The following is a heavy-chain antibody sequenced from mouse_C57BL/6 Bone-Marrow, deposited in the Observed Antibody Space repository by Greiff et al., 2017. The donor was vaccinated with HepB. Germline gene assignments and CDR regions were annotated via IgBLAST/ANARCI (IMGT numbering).Heavy chain of an antibody. CDR3: AIGTVEGRWYFDV. Sequence: EVKLVESGGDLVKPGGSLKLSCAASGFTFSSYGMSWVRQTPDKRLEWVATISSGGSYTYYPDSVKGRFTISRDNAKNTRYLQMSSLKSEDTAMYYCAIGTVEGRWYFDVWGTGTTVTVSS. CDR1: GFTFSSYG. D-gene: IGHD1-1*01. J-gene: IGHJ1*03. V-gene: IGHV5-6*01. CDR2: ISSGGSYT.